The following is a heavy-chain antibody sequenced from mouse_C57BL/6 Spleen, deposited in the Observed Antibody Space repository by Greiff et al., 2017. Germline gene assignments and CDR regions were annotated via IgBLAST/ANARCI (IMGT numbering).Heavy chain of an antibody. CDR1: GFTFSDYG. CDR3: ARDYSDAMDY. J-gene: IGHJ4*01. V-gene: IGHV5-17*01. Sequence: EVKLMESGGGLVKPGGSLKLSCAASGFTFSDYGMHWVRQAPEKGLEWVAYISSGSSTIYYADTVKGRFTISRDNAKNTLFLQMTSLRSEDTAMYYCARDYSDAMDYWGQGTSVTVSS. D-gene: IGHD2-12*01. CDR2: ISSGSSTI.